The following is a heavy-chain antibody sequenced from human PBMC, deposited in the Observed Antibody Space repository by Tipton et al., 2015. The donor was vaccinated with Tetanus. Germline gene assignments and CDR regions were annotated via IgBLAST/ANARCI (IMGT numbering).Heavy chain of an antibody. V-gene: IGHV4-34*01. CDR2: TNHSGST. CDR1: GFTFSSYA. Sequence: LRLSCAASGFTFSSYAMSWIRQPPGKGLEWIGETNHSGSTNYNPSLKSRVTISVDTSKNQFSLELSSVTAADTAVYYCARDSRVLGPWFYWGQGTLVTVSS. CDR3: ARDSRVLGPWFY. D-gene: IGHD3-16*01. J-gene: IGHJ4*02.